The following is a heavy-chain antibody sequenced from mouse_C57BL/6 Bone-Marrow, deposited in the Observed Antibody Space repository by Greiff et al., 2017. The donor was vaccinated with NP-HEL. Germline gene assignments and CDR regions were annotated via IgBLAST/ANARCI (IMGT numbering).Heavy chain of an antibody. V-gene: IGHV1-18*01. Sequence: EVQLQQSGPELVKPGASVKIPCKASGYTFTDYNMDWVKQSHGKSLEWIGDINPNNGGTIYNQKFKGQATLTVDKSSSTAYMQLRSLTSEDTAVDDWARTGNYRKGGYDAMDYWGQGTSVTVSS. CDR2: INPNNGGT. CDR3: ARTGNYRKGGYDAMDY. CDR1: GYTFTDYN. D-gene: IGHD2-14*01. J-gene: IGHJ4*01.